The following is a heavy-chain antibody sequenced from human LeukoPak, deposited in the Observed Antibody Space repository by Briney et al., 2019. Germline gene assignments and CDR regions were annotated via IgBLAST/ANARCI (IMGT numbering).Heavy chain of an antibody. CDR3: ARDIGRKYKIFDY. Sequence: GGSLTLSCAASGFTFSSYGMHWVRQAPGKGLEWVAVIWYDGSNKYYADSVKGRFTISRDNSKNTLYLQMNSPRAEHTAVYYCARDIGRKYKIFDYWGQGTLVTVSS. CDR1: GFTFSSYG. J-gene: IGHJ4*02. D-gene: IGHD1-1*01. V-gene: IGHV3-33*01. CDR2: IWYDGSNK.